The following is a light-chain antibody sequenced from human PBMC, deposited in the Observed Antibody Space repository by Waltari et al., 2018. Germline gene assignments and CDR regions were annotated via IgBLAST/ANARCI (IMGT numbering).Light chain of an antibody. V-gene: IGKV3-20*01. CDR3: QNHERLPAV. CDR2: GAS. Sequence: EIVLTQSPGTLSLSPGESATLSCRASQSIGRYLVWYQQKPGQAPRLLIYGASSRAAGIPDRFSGSGSGTDFSLTISRLEPEDVAVYYCQNHERLPAVFGQGTKVEIK. CDR1: QSIGRY. J-gene: IGKJ1*01.